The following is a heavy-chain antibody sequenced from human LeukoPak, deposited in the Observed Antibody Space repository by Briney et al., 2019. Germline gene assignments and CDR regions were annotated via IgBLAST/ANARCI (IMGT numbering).Heavy chain of an antibody. CDR3: AKDGDTAMVFDY. CDR1: GFTFSTYG. Sequence: GGSLRLSCAASGFTFSTYGMHWVRQAPGKGLEWVAFIWYDGSSKYYADSVKGRFTISRDNSKNTLYLQVNSLRAEDTAVYYCAKDGDTAMVFDYWGQGTLVIVSS. CDR2: IWYDGSSK. D-gene: IGHD5-18*01. J-gene: IGHJ4*02. V-gene: IGHV3-30*02.